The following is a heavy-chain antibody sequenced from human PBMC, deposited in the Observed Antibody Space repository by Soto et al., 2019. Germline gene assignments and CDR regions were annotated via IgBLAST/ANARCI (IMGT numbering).Heavy chain of an antibody. J-gene: IGHJ6*02. CDR1: GFTFSSYA. Sequence: GGSLRLSCAASGFTFSSYAMSWVRQAPGKGLEWVSAISGSGGSTYYADSVKGRFTISRDNSKNTLYLQVNSLRAEDTAVYYSANSGSLFYYYGMDVWGQGTTVTVSS. V-gene: IGHV3-23*01. CDR2: ISGSGGST. CDR3: ANSGSLFYYYGMDV.